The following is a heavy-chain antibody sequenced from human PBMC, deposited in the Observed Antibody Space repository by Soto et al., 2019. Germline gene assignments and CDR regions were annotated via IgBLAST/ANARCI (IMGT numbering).Heavy chain of an antibody. J-gene: IGHJ3*02. D-gene: IGHD1-26*01. Sequence: GESLKISCKGSGYSFTGYWINWVRQMPGKGLEWMGRIDPSDSYTSYSPSLEGHVTISADKSVSTAYLQWSSLKASDTAMYYCAVVQVGATMDAFDMWGQGTMVTVSS. CDR2: IDPSDSYT. CDR1: GYSFTGYW. V-gene: IGHV5-10-1*01. CDR3: AVVQVGATMDAFDM.